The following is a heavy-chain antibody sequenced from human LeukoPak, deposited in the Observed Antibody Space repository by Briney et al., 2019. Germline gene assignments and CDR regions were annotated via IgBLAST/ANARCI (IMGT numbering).Heavy chain of an antibody. CDR2: INHSGST. CDR3: ARPPPKQKAGQWLVPPQGDRYGRGSY. D-gene: IGHD6-19*01. J-gene: IGHJ4*02. V-gene: IGHV4-34*01. CDR1: GGSFSGYY. Sequence: PSETLSLTCAVYGGSFSGYYWSWIRQPPGKGLEWIGEINHSGSTNYNPSLKSRVTISVDTSKNQFSLKLSSVTAADTAVYYCARPPPKQKAGQWLVPPQGDRYGRGSYWGQGTLVTVSS.